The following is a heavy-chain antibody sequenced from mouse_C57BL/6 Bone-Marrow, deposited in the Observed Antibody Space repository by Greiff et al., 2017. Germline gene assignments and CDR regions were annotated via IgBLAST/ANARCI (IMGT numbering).Heavy chain of an antibody. V-gene: IGHV1-82*01. Sequence: VQLQQSGPELVKPGASVKISCKASGYAFSSSWMNWVKQRPGRGLEWIGRIYPGDGDTNYNGKLKGTATLTADKSSSTAYLQLSSLTSEDSAVYFGARRDYYGSSPWYFDVWGTGTTVTVSS. CDR1: GYAFSSSW. D-gene: IGHD1-1*01. J-gene: IGHJ1*03. CDR3: ARRDYYGSSPWYFDV. CDR2: IYPGDGDT.